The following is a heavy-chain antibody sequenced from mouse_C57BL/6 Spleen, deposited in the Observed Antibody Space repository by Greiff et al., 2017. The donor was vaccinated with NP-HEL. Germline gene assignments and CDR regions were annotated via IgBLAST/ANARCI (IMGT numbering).Heavy chain of an antibody. CDR2: ISGGGGNT. V-gene: IGHV5-9*01. CDR1: GFTFSSYT. Sequence: EVQLVESGGGLVKPGGSLKLSCAASGFTFSSYTMSWVRQTPEKRLEWVATISGGGGNTYYPDSVKGRFTISRDNAKNTLYLQMSSLRSEDTALYYCARLRAVVATGAMDYWGQGTSVTVSS. CDR3: ARLRAVVATGAMDY. J-gene: IGHJ4*01. D-gene: IGHD1-1*01.